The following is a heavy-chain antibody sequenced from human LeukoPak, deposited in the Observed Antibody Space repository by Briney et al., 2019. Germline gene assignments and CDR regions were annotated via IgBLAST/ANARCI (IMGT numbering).Heavy chain of an antibody. D-gene: IGHD3-3*01. CDR2: ISGHNGQA. Sequence: ASVKVSFTASVYSFISYGISWVRQAPGQGLEWMGWISGHNGQASYAQKLQGRVTMTTETSTSTVYMELRSLRSDDTAVYYCARWGPDFWSDYYPFDYWGQGTLVTVSS. J-gene: IGHJ4*02. CDR1: VYSFISYG. CDR3: ARWGPDFWSDYYPFDY. V-gene: IGHV1-18*01.